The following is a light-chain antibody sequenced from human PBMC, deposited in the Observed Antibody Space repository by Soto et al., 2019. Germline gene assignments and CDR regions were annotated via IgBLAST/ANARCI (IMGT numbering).Light chain of an antibody. CDR2: EVT. Sequence: QSALTQPASVSGSPGQSITISCTGSSNDVGGYNFVSWYQQHPGKAPKLLIYEVTNRPSGISDRFSGSRSGNKASLTISGLQPEDEADYYCGSYTSTDSLIFGGGTKLTVL. CDR1: SNDVGGYNF. CDR3: GSYTSTDSLI. V-gene: IGLV2-14*01. J-gene: IGLJ2*01.